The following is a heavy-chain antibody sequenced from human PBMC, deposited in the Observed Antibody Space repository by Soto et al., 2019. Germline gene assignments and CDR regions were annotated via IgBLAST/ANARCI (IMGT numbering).Heavy chain of an antibody. Sequence: GGSLRLSCAASGFTFSAFWMTWIRQAPGKWLEWVVNIREDGSVKYYADSVKGRFTISRDNAKNSLFLLMNSLRAEDTAVYYCARYRVAVRTYYFDYWGQGXLVTVHS. J-gene: IGHJ4*02. V-gene: IGHV3-7*03. CDR3: ARYRVAVRTYYFDY. CDR1: GFTFSAFW. D-gene: IGHD4-17*01. CDR2: IREDGSVK.